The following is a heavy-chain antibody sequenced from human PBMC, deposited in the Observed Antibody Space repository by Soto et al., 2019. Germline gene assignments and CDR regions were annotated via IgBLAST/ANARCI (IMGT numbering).Heavy chain of an antibody. J-gene: IGHJ4*02. V-gene: IGHV4-31*03. D-gene: IGHD2-15*01. CDR3: ARDGRGKGDFDY. Sequence: QVQLQESGPGLVKPSQTLSLTCTVSGGSISSGGYYWGWIRQHPGKGLEWIGYIYYSGSTYSNPSLKCRVTIPVDTSKNPLSLKLSSVTAADTTVYYCARDGRGKGDFDYWGQGTLVTVSS. CDR2: IYYSGST. CDR1: GGSISSGGYY.